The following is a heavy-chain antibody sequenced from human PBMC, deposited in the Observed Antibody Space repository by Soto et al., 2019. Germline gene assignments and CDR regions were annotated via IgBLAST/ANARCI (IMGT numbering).Heavy chain of an antibody. D-gene: IGHD2-2*01. V-gene: IGHV1-69*12. CDR1: GGTFSSYA. CDR3: ATDDGEIVLVPAAPYYGMDV. CDR2: IIPIFGTA. J-gene: IGHJ6*02. Sequence: QVQLVQYGAEVKKPGSSVKVSCKASGGTFSSYAISWVRQAPGQGLEWMGGIIPIFGTANYAQKFQGRVTITADESTSTAYMELSSLRSEDTAVYYCATDDGEIVLVPAAPYYGMDVWGQGTTVTVSS.